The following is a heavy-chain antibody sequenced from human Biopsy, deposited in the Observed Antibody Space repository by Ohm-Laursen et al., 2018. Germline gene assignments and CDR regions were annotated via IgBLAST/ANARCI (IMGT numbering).Heavy chain of an antibody. CDR2: RFHSGSP. Sequence: GTLSLTCSVSGGSITADFWTWIRQTPGERLEWIGYRFHSGSPMYNPSLKSRVTISVDTSKSQFSLSLTSVTAADTAVYYCVRLNRRGNIIFFDYWGRGTLVTVSS. D-gene: IGHD3/OR15-3a*01. CDR3: VRLNRRGNIIFFDY. CDR1: GGSITADF. V-gene: IGHV4-59*08. J-gene: IGHJ4*02.